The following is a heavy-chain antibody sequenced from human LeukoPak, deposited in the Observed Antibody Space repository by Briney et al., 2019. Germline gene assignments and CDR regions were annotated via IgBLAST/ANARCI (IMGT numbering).Heavy chain of an antibody. CDR1: GYSFTSYW. J-gene: IGHJ6*03. CDR3: ARHSYSTYYYYYMDV. V-gene: IGHV5-51*01. D-gene: IGHD4-11*01. CDR2: IYPGDSDT. Sequence: GESLKISCQGSGYSFTSYWIGWVRQMPGKGLEWMGIIYPGDSDTRYSPSFQGQVTISADKSISTAYLQWSSLKASDTAMYYCARHSYSTYYYYYMDVWGKGTTVTVSS.